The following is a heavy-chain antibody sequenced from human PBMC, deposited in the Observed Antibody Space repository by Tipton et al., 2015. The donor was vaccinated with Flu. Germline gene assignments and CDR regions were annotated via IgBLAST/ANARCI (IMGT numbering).Heavy chain of an antibody. D-gene: IGHD3-16*01. CDR1: GFTFSSYC. Sequence: SLRLSCAASGFTFSSYCMNWVRQAPGKGLEWVSSISSRSSYIYYADSVKGRFTISRDNAKNSLFLQMNSLRAEDTAVYYCARDPPLYNYIWGSAFDYWGQGTLVTVSS. V-gene: IGHV3-21*01. J-gene: IGHJ4*02. CDR2: ISSRSSYI. CDR3: ARDPPLYNYIWGSAFDY.